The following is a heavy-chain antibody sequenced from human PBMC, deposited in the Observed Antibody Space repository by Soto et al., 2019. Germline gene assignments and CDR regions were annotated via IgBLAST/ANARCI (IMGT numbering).Heavy chain of an antibody. CDR1: GASMNDYY. Sequence: QVQLQEWGPGLVKPSETLSLTCTVSGASMNDYYGSWVREPPGRGLEWIGYMHYNGATNSNPSLKGRATISIASSKNQFSLKLTSVTAADTAVYYCVRSGHSFAGAMWGQGNLVTVSS. CDR2: MHYNGAT. CDR3: VRSGHSFAGAM. V-gene: IGHV4-59*01. D-gene: IGHD3-16*01. J-gene: IGHJ4*02.